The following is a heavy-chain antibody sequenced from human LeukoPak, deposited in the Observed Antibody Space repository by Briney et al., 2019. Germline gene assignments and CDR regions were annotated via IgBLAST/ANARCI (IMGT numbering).Heavy chain of an antibody. Sequence: GGSLRLSCVGSGFTFSRYGMAWVRQAPGKGLEWVSSLPGSGSPTYYTDPVKGRFTISRDNSKNTLYLQINSLRVEDTATYYCAREDPGATYDYWGQGTLVIVSS. CDR3: AREDPGATYDY. CDR2: LPGSGSPT. J-gene: IGHJ4*02. CDR1: GFTFSRYG. D-gene: IGHD7-27*01. V-gene: IGHV3-23*01.